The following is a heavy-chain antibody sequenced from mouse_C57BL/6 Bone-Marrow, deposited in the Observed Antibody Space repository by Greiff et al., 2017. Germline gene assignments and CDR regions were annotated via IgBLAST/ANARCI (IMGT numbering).Heavy chain of an antibody. J-gene: IGHJ1*03. CDR3: ARRSTVVPYWYFDV. Sequence: EVQLQQSGPELVKPGASVKISCKASGYTFTDYYMNWVKQSHGKSLEWIGDINPNNGGTSYNQKFKGKATLTVDKSSSTAYMELRSLTSEDSAVYNCARRSTVVPYWYFDVWGTGTTVTVSS. CDR2: INPNNGGT. V-gene: IGHV1-26*01. D-gene: IGHD1-1*01. CDR1: GYTFTDYY.